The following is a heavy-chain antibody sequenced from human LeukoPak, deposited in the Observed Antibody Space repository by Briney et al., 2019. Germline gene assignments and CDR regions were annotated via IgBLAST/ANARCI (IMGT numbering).Heavy chain of an antibody. D-gene: IGHD3-16*01. CDR3: ANSVTFGGALRGD. V-gene: IGHV3-48*01. CDR1: GFSFSGYS. J-gene: IGHJ4*02. CDR2: ISTSSSTI. Sequence: GGSLRLSCAASGFSFSGYSMNWVRQAPGKGLEWVSYISTSSSTIYYADSVKGRFTISRDNAKNSLYLQMNSLGAEDTAVYHCANSVTFGGALRGDWGQGTLVTVSS.